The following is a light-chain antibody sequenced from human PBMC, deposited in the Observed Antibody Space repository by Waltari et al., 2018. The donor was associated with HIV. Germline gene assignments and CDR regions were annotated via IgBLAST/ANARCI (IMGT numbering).Light chain of an antibody. CDR3: QQYFGPFSTT. CDR2: WAS. Sequence: DVVMTQSPDSLAVSLGERATINCKSSQSVFYSSSNKNYLAWYQHKSGQPPKLLIYWASTRKSGVPDRFSGSGSGTDFTLTISSLQAEDVALYYCQQYFGPFSTTFGQGTRLEIK. J-gene: IGKJ5*01. V-gene: IGKV4-1*01. CDR1: QSVFYSSSNKNY.